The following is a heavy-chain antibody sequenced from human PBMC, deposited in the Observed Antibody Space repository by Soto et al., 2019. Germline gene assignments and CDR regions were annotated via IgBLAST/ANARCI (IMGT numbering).Heavy chain of an antibody. V-gene: IGHV3-23*01. J-gene: IGHJ4*02. CDR1: GFTVSSNY. D-gene: IGHD3-22*01. CDR2: ISGSGGST. Sequence: GGSLRLSCAASGFTVSSNYMSWVRQAPGKGLEWVSAISGSGGSTYYADSVKGRFTISRDNSKNTLYLQMNSLRAEDTDVYYCAKFFSYYYDSRDYWGQGTMVTVSS. CDR3: AKFFSYYYDSRDY.